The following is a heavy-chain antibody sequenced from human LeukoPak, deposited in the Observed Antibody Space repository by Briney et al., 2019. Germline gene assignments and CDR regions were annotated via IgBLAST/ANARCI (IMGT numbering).Heavy chain of an antibody. J-gene: IGHJ4*02. CDR2: ISYDGPNK. D-gene: IGHD5-18*01. V-gene: IGHV3-30*18. Sequence: PGRSLRLSCAASGFTFNSYGMHWVRQAPGKGLEWVAVISYDGPNKYYADSVKGRFTISRDDSKITLYLQMYSLRPEDTAVYYCAKEKLPSGYSFLTDYWGQGTLVTVSS. CDR3: AKEKLPSGYSFLTDY. CDR1: GFTFNSYG.